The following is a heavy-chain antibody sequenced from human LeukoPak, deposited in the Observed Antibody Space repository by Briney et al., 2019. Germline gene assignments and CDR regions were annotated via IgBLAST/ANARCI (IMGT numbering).Heavy chain of an antibody. V-gene: IGHV4-31*03. Sequence: PSETLSLTCTISGGSISSGGYYWSWIRQHPGKGLEWIGYIYYSGTTYYNPSLESRVTISVDTSKNQFSLKLSSVTAADTAVYYCASGNGYYFDYWGQGTLVTVSS. J-gene: IGHJ4*02. D-gene: IGHD2-8*01. CDR2: IYYSGTT. CDR3: ASGNGYYFDY. CDR1: GGSISSGGYY.